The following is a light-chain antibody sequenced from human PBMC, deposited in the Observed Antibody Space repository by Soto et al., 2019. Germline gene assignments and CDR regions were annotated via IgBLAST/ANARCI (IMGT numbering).Light chain of an antibody. V-gene: IGLV2-14*01. J-gene: IGLJ1*01. Sequence: HSVLTQPAYVSGSPAQAITISCTATSSDVGAYNYVSWYHQHPGKAPKLITYEVTYRPSGVSYRFSGSNSGNTASLTIPRPQAQDVADYFCSSYTRSSTCPFGTGPKVTVL. CDR3: SSYTRSSTCP. CDR1: SSDVGAYNY. CDR2: EVT.